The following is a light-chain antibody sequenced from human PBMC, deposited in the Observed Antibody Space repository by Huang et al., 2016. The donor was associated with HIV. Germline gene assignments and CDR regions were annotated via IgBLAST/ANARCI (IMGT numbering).Light chain of an antibody. Sequence: PGQRATLSCRASQTVNSNSLAWYQHKPGQAPRLLIYLASNRATGIPDRFSGSESETDFSLTISRLEPEDFAVYYCQQYGTSPYTFGQGTKLEIK. CDR2: LAS. CDR3: QQYGTSPYT. J-gene: IGKJ2*01. CDR1: QTVNSNS. V-gene: IGKV3-20*01.